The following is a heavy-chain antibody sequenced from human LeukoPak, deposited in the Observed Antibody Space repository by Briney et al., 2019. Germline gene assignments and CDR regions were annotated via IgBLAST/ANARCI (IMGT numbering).Heavy chain of an antibody. Sequence: ASVKVSCKASGYTFTSYGISWVRQAPGQGLEWMGGISAYNGNTNYAQKLQGRVTMTTDTSTSTAYMELRSLRSDDTAVYYCARGLDYGGNSDAFDIWGQGTMVTVSS. V-gene: IGHV1-18*01. CDR1: GYTFTSYG. CDR2: ISAYNGNT. D-gene: IGHD4-23*01. J-gene: IGHJ3*02. CDR3: ARGLDYGGNSDAFDI.